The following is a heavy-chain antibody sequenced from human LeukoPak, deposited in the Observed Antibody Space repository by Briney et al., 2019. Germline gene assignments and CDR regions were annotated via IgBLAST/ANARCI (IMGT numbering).Heavy chain of an antibody. J-gene: IGHJ4*02. V-gene: IGHV3-23*01. CDR1: GFTFSSYA. CDR2: ISGSGGGT. Sequence: GGSLRLSCAASGFTFSSYAMSWVRQAPGKGREWVSAISGSGGGTYYADSVKGRFTISRDNSKNTLYLQMNSLRAEDTAVYYCAKSYRKVWGSGWYLPGRRLLGELDYWGQGTLVTVSS. CDR3: AKSYRKVWGSGWYLPGRRLLGELDY. D-gene: IGHD6-19*01.